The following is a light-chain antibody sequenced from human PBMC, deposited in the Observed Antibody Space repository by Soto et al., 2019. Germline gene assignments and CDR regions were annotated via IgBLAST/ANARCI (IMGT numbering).Light chain of an antibody. Sequence: DIQMTQSPSTLSASVGDRVTITCRASQSISNWLAWYQQKPGKAPKLLIHKASSLESGVPSRFSGSASGTEFTLTISSLQPDDFATYYCQQYNSYSWTFGQGTKVDIK. V-gene: IGKV1-5*03. CDR1: QSISNW. CDR2: KAS. CDR3: QQYNSYSWT. J-gene: IGKJ1*01.